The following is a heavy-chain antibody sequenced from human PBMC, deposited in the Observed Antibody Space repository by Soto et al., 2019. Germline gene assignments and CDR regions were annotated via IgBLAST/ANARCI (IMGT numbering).Heavy chain of an antibody. J-gene: IGHJ4*02. V-gene: IGHV1-18*01. CDR1: GYTFTSYG. CDR2: ISAYNRNT. D-gene: IGHD4-17*01. Sequence: QVQLVQSGAEGKKPGASVKVSCKASGYTFTSYGISWVRQAPGQGLEWMGWISAYNRNTNYAQKLQGRVTMPTDTSPGTAYMEMRSLRSDDTAVYYCARDNSVDYGDYGVPVYFDYWGQGTLVTVSS. CDR3: ARDNSVDYGDYGVPVYFDY.